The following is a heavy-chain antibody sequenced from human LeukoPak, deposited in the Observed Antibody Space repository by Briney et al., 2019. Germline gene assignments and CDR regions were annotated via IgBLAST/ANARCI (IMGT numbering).Heavy chain of an antibody. Sequence: SETLSLTWTVSDGSISSYYWSWIRQPAGKGLEWIGRIYTSGSTKYNPSLKSRVTMSVETSKNQFSLKMTSVTAADTAVYFCARSGRGYTYGTYYYYMDVWGKGTTVTVSS. CDR2: IYTSGST. J-gene: IGHJ6*03. V-gene: IGHV4-4*07. CDR3: ARSGRGYTYGTYYYYMDV. D-gene: IGHD5-18*01. CDR1: DGSISSYY.